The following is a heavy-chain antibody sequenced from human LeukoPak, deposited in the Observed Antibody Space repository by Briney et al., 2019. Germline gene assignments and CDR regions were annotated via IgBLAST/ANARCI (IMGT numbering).Heavy chain of an antibody. V-gene: IGHV3-30*18. Sequence: PGRSLTLSCAASGFTFSNYCMHWVRQPQGTGLEWMAVISYDGSNKYSADSVKGRFTISRANAKNTLYLQMNSLRAEDTAVYYCAKDKDFWSGYYRGVPYYYGMDVWGQGTTVTVSS. J-gene: IGHJ6*02. CDR3: AKDKDFWSGYYRGVPYYYGMDV. CDR2: ISYDGSNK. D-gene: IGHD3-3*01. CDR1: GFTFSNYC.